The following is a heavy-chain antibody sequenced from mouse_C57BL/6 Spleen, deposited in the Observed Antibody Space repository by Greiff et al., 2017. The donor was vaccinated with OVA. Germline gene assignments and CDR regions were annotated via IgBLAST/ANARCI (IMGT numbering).Heavy chain of an antibody. CDR3: ASAYCYGSSYGYFDV. J-gene: IGHJ1*03. V-gene: IGHV1-69*01. D-gene: IGHD1-1*01. Sequence: VQLQQPGAELVMPGASVKLSCKASGYTFTSYWMHWVKQRPGQGLEWIGEIDPSDSYTNYNQKFKGKATLTVDKSSSTAYMQLSSLTSEDSAVYYCASAYCYGSSYGYFDVWGTGTTVTVSS. CDR2: IDPSDSYT. CDR1: GYTFTSYW.